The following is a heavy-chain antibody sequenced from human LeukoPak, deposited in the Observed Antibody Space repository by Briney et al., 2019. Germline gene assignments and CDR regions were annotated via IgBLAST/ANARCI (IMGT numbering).Heavy chain of an antibody. V-gene: IGHV3-7*01. CDR2: INEDGSEK. D-gene: IGHD3-22*01. CDR1: GFTFSRYW. CDR3: ARDWWDNSGYFDY. J-gene: IGHJ4*02. Sequence: PGGSLRLSCAASGFTFSRYWMNWVRQAPGKGLEWVANINEDGSEKYYVDSVKGRFTISRDNAKNSLYLQMNSLRAEDTALYYCARDWWDNSGYFDYWGQGTLVTVSS.